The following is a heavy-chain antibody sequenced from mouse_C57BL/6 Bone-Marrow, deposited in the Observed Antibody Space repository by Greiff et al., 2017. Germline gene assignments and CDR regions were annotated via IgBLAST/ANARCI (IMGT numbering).Heavy chain of an antibody. CDR3: ARRGAYYSYYYAMDY. Sequence: QVQLQQSGPELVKPGASVKISCKASGYAFSSSWMNWVKQRPGKGLEWIGRIYPGDGDTNYNGKFKGKATLTADKSSRTAYMQLSSLTSEDSAVYFCARRGAYYSYYYAMDYWGQGTSVTVSS. CDR2: IYPGDGDT. CDR1: GYAFSSSW. D-gene: IGHD2-12*01. J-gene: IGHJ4*01. V-gene: IGHV1-82*01.